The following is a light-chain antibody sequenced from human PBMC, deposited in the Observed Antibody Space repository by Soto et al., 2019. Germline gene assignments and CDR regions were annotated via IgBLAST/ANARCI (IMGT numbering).Light chain of an antibody. J-gene: IGKJ5*01. CDR3: QQYNDWPRT. V-gene: IGKV3-15*01. CDR2: GAS. Sequence: EIVMTQSPATLSVSPGERVTLSCRASQSFSSNLAWYQHKPGQAPRLLIYGASTTATDVPPRFSGSGSGTEFTPTISNLQSEDFAVYYCQQYNDWPRTFGQGTRLDIK. CDR1: QSFSSN.